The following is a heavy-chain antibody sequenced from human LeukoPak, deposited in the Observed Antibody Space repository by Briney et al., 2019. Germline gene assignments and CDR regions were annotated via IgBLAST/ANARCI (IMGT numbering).Heavy chain of an antibody. J-gene: IGHJ4*02. CDR3: ARLYRTVVRFEATLDS. CDR2: ISADNGVT. CDR1: GYIFSKFR. V-gene: IGHV1-18*01. Sequence: ASVKVSCKTSGYIFSKFRISWVRQAPGQGLEWMGWISADNGVTNYAQKFQDRVTMTTDTSTNTAYMELGSLTSEDTAVYYCARLYRTVVRFEATLDSWGQGTLVTVFS. D-gene: IGHD2-8*01.